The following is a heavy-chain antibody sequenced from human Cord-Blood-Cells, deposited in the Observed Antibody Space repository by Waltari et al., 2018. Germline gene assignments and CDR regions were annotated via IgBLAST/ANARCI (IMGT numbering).Heavy chain of an antibody. CDR2: INHSGST. V-gene: IGHV4-34*01. D-gene: IGHD6-13*01. CDR1: GGSFSGYY. J-gene: IGHJ4*02. Sequence: QVQLQQWGAGLLKPSETLSLTCAVYGGSFSGYYWSWIRQPPGKGLEWIGEINHSGSTNYNPSLKSRVTISVDTSKNQFSLKLSSVNAADTAVYYCARGIRKEYSSSWYYFDYWGQGTLVTVSS. CDR3: ARGIRKEYSSSWYYFDY.